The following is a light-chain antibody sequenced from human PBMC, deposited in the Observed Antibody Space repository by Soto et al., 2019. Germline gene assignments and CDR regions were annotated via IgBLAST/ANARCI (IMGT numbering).Light chain of an antibody. Sequence: QSALTQPASVSGSPGQSITISCTGTSSDVGRYNLVSWYQQHPGKAPKFMIYEVNKRPSGVSNCFSGSKSGNTASLTISGLQAEDEADYYCCSYAGSTTWVFGGGTKLTVL. J-gene: IGLJ3*02. CDR3: CSYAGSTTWV. CDR2: EVN. V-gene: IGLV2-23*02. CDR1: SSDVGRYNL.